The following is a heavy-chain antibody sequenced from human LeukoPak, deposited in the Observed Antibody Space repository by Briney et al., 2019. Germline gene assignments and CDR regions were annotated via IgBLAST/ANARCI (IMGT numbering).Heavy chain of an antibody. V-gene: IGHV1-46*01. CDR1: GYTXTTYY. Sequence: ASVTVSYTASGYTXTTYYMHGVRQAPGQGPEWMGMINLSGGDTSDAEKCQGRLTMGSDTSTNTVYMELTSLRSEDTAVYYCAREVMDNLRFDYWGQGTLVTVSS. CDR2: INLSGGDT. D-gene: IGHD1-14*01. CDR3: AREVMDNLRFDY. J-gene: IGHJ4*02.